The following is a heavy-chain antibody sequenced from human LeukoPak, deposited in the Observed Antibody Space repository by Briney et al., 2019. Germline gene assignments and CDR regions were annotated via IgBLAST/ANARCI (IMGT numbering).Heavy chain of an antibody. CDR1: GYSFTSYW. D-gene: IGHD6-13*01. CDR3: ARQLQYRSSWPFDY. CDR2: IYPGDSDT. J-gene: IGHJ4*02. Sequence: GESLKISCKGSGYSFTSYWIGWVRQMPGKGLEWMGIIYPGDSDTRYSPSFQGQVTISADKSISTAYLQWNSLKASDSAIYYCARQLQYRSSWPFDYWGQGTLVTVSS. V-gene: IGHV5-51*01.